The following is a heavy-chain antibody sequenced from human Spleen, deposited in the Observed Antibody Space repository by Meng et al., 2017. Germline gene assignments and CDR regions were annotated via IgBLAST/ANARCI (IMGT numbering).Heavy chain of an antibody. J-gene: IGHJ4*02. CDR3: AKYNYYDSSGFSNFDY. CDR2: IYYSGSA. CDR1: GGSFSGYY. V-gene: IGHV4-34*01. Sequence: QVQLQQWGAGLLKPSETLSLTCAVYGGSFSGYYWSWIRQPPGKGLEWIGSIYYSGSAFYNPSLKSRVTISVDTSKNQFSLRLISVTAADTAVYYCAKYNYYDSSGFSNFDYWGQGTLVTVSS. D-gene: IGHD3-22*01.